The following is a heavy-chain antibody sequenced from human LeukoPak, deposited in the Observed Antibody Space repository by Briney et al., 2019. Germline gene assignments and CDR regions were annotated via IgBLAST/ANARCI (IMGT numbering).Heavy chain of an antibody. D-gene: IGHD3-10*01. CDR1: GGSFSGYY. Sequence: KPSETLSLTCAVYGGSFSGYYWSWIRQPPGKGLEWIGEINHSGSTNYNPSLKSRVTISVDRSKNQFSLKLSSVTAADTAVYYCARESGYYYGSGTYYEGGWFDPWGQGTLVTVSS. V-gene: IGHV4-34*01. CDR3: ARESGYYYGSGTYYEGGWFDP. CDR2: INHSGST. J-gene: IGHJ5*02.